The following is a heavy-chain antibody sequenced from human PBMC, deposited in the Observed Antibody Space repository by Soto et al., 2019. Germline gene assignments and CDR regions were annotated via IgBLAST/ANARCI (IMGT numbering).Heavy chain of an antibody. CDR1: GGSISSYY. Sequence: SETLSLTCTVSGGSISSYYWSWIRQPPGKGLEWIGYSYYSGSTNYNPSLKSRVTISVDTSKNQFSLKLSSVTAADTAVYYCARRWGRSFDYWGQGTLVTVSS. D-gene: IGHD2-15*01. CDR3: ARRWGRSFDY. V-gene: IGHV4-59*08. J-gene: IGHJ4*02. CDR2: SYYSGST.